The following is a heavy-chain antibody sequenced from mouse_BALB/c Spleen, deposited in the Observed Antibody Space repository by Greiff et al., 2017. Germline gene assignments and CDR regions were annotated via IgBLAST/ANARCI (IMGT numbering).Heavy chain of an antibody. J-gene: IGHJ1*01. V-gene: IGHV2-9*02. CDR1: GFSLTSYG. CDR3: ARDRTVVATKGWYFDV. Sequence: VMLVESGPGLVAPSQSLSITCTVSGFSLTSYGVHWVRQPPGKGLEWLGVIWAGGSTNYNSALMSRLSISKDNSKSQVFLKMNSLQTDDTAMYYCARDRTVVATKGWYFDVWGAGTTVTVSS. CDR2: IWAGGST. D-gene: IGHD1-1*01.